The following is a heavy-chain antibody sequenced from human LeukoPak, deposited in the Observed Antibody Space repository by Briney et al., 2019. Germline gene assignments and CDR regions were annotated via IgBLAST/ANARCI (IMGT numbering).Heavy chain of an antibody. V-gene: IGHV4-30-4*02. J-gene: IGHJ4*02. CDR2: IYYSGST. CDR3: GRGAKAEPGTFDY. D-gene: IGHD6-13*01. CDR1: GGSISSGDYY. Sequence: PSETLSLTCSVSGGSISSGDYYWSWIRQPPGKGLEWIGYIYYSGSTYYNPSLKSRVTISVDTSKNQFSLKLSSVTAADTAVYYGGRGAKAEPGTFDYWGQGTLVTVSS.